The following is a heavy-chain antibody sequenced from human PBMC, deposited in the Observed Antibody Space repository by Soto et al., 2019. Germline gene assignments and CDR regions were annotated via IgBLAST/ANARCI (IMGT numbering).Heavy chain of an antibody. CDR3: ARDPHYSNYVGYYYGMDV. CDR2: IIPIFGTA. V-gene: IGHV1-69*01. CDR1: GGTFSSYA. D-gene: IGHD4-4*01. J-gene: IGHJ6*02. Sequence: QVQLVQSGAEVKKPGSSVKVSCKASGGTFSSYAISWVRQAPGQGLEWMGGIIPIFGTANYAQKFQGRVTNTEDESTGTAYMELSSLRSEDTAVYYCARDPHYSNYVGYYYGMDVWGQGTTVTVSS.